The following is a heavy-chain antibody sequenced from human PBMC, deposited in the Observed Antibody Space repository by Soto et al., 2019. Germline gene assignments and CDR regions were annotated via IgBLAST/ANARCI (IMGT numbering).Heavy chain of an antibody. CDR3: ARDVTRTQSCTKRVRYYHYYDMDV. Sequence: ASVKFSCKASGYTFTDDYVHWVRQAPGQGLGWVGWINPNSGGTKTAQKFQGRVTVTRDTSISTAYMDLSRLRSDDTAVYYCARDVTRTQSCTKRVRYYHYYDMDVWGQGTMVTVSS. CDR1: GYTFTDDY. V-gene: IGHV1-2*02. J-gene: IGHJ6*02. CDR2: INPNSGGT. D-gene: IGHD2-8*01.